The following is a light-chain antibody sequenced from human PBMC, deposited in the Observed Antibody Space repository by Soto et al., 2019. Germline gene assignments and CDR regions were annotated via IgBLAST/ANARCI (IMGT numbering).Light chain of an antibody. CDR1: QTISSW. J-gene: IGKJ1*01. CDR3: QHYNSYSEA. V-gene: IGKV1-5*03. Sequence: DIQMTQSPSAVSGSVGDRVTITCRASQTISSWLAWYQQKPGKAPKLLIYKASTLKSGVPSRFSGSGSGTEFTLTISSLQPDDFTTYYCQHYNSYSEAFGQGTKADIK. CDR2: KAS.